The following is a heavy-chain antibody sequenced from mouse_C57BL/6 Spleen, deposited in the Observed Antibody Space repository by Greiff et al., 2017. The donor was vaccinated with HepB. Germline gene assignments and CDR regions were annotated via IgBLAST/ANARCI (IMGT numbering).Heavy chain of an antibody. J-gene: IGHJ4*01. CDR1: GYTFTDYN. D-gene: IGHD1-1*01. Sequence: EVQLQQSGPELVKPGASVKIPCKASGYTFTDYNMDWVKQSHGKSLEWIGDINPNNGGTIYNQKFKGKATLTVDKSSSTAYMELRSLTSEDTAVYDCARIYYYGSSYDYYAMDYWGQGTSVTVSS. V-gene: IGHV1-18*01. CDR2: INPNNGGT. CDR3: ARIYYYGSSYDYYAMDY.